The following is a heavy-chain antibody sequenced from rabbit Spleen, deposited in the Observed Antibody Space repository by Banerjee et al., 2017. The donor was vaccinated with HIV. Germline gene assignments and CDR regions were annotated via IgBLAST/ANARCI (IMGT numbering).Heavy chain of an antibody. J-gene: IGHJ4*01. CDR1: GFDFSSNA. CDR3: ARFVRGRGDFDL. D-gene: IGHD3-1*01. V-gene: IGHV1S40*01. Sequence: GASLTLTCTASGFDFSSNAMCWVRQAPGKGLEWIACIYISVGSTEYATWAQGRFTISKTSSTTVDLKMTSLTAADTATYFCARFVRGRGDFDLWG. CDR2: IYISVGST.